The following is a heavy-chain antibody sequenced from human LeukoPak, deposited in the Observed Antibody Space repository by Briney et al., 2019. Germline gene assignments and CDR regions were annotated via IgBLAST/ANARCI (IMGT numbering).Heavy chain of an antibody. D-gene: IGHD1-26*01. CDR1: GGSISSYY. CDR3: ARTLIVGATFDAFDI. CDR2: IYYSGST. Sequence: PSETLSLTCTVSGGSISSYYWSWIRQPPGKGLEWIGYIYYSGSTNYNPSLKSRVTISVDTSKNQFSLKLSSVTAADTAVYYCARTLIVGATFDAFDIWGQGTMVTVSS. V-gene: IGHV4-59*08. J-gene: IGHJ3*02.